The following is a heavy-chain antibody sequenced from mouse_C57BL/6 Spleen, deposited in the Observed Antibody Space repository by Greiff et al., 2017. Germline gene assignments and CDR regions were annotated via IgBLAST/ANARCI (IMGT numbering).Heavy chain of an antibody. D-gene: IGHD2-1*01. CDR1: GFTFSSYG. V-gene: IGHV5-6*01. J-gene: IGHJ2*01. CDR2: ISSGGSYT. Sequence: DVHLVESGGDLVKPGGSLKLSCAASGFTFSSYGMSWVRQTPDKRLEWVATISSGGSYTYYPDSVKGRFTISRDNAKNTLYLQMSSLKSEDTAMYYCARHALYGNYGFDYWGQGTTLTVSS. CDR3: ARHALYGNYGFDY.